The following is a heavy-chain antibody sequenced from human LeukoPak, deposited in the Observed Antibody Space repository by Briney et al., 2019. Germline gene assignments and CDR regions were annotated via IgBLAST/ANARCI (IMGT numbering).Heavy chain of an antibody. V-gene: IGHV3-30*02. CDR3: AKEGLSMVRGVAVYNWFDP. J-gene: IGHJ5*02. D-gene: IGHD3-10*01. Sequence: GGSLRLSCAASGFTFSSYGMHWVRQAPGKGLEGVAFIRYDGSNKYYADSVKCRFTISRDNSKNTLYLQMNSLRAEDTAVYYCAKEGLSMVRGVAVYNWFDPWGQGTLVTVSS. CDR2: IRYDGSNK. CDR1: GFTFSSYG.